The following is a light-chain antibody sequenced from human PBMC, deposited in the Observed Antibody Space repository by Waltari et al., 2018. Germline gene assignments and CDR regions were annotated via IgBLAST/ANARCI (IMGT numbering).Light chain of an antibody. Sequence: DIVMTQSPDSLAVSLGERATINCKSSQSLLYDIDNKDYLAWYQQKPGQPHKLLIHWASTRESGVPDRFSGSGSGTDFTLTISSLQADDVAVYYCQQYLRAPRTFAQGTGLEIK. CDR3: QQYLRAPRT. CDR2: WAS. V-gene: IGKV4-1*01. CDR1: QSLLYDIDNKDY. J-gene: IGKJ2*02.